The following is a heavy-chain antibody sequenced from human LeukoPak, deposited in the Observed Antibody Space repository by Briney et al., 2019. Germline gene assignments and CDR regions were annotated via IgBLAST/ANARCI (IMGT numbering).Heavy chain of an antibody. V-gene: IGHV3-64*01. D-gene: IGHD4-11*01. CDR2: ISSDGGRT. J-gene: IGHJ4*02. Sequence: VSSISSDGGRTYYVNSVKGRFIISRDNSKNTLYLQMASLRAEDMGVYYCAREGRLQSSDYWGQGTLVTVSS. CDR3: AREGRLQSSDY.